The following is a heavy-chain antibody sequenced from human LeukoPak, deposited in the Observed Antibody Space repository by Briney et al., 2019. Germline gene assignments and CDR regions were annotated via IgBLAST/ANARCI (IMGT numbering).Heavy chain of an antibody. V-gene: IGHV4-34*01. J-gene: IGHJ4*02. CDR3: ARGAVRGVNGY. CDR2: IIHSGST. Sequence: PSETLSLTCTVSGGSISSYYWSWPRQPPGKGLEWFGEIIHSGSTNYNPSLKSRVTISVDTSKNQFSLQLSSVTGADTAVYYCARGAVRGVNGYWGQGTLVTVSS. D-gene: IGHD3-10*01. CDR1: GGSISSYY.